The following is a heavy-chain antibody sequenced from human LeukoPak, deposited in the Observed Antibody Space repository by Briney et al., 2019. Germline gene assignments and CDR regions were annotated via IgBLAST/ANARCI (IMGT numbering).Heavy chain of an antibody. Sequence: QTGGSLRHSCAASGFTFSSYAMSWVRQAPGKGLEWVSAISGSGGSTYYADSVKGRFTISRDNSKNTLYLQMNSLRAEDTAVYYCAKEPSLWWSLSYFDYWGQGTLVTVSS. CDR3: AKEPSLWWSLSYFDY. CDR1: GFTFSSYA. D-gene: IGHD2-21*01. CDR2: ISGSGGST. V-gene: IGHV3-23*01. J-gene: IGHJ4*02.